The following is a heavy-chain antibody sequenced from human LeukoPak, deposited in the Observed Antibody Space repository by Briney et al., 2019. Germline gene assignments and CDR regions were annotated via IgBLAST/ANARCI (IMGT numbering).Heavy chain of an antibody. Sequence: PSETLSLTCTVSGGSISSSSYYWGWIRQAPGKGLEWIGSIYYSGSTYYNPSLKSRVTISVDTSKNQFSLKLSSVTAADTAVYYCARLAIFGVVAGSGIDYWGQGTLVTVSS. V-gene: IGHV4-39*01. CDR1: GGSISSSSYY. CDR3: ARLAIFGVVAGSGIDY. D-gene: IGHD3-3*01. CDR2: IYYSGST. J-gene: IGHJ4*02.